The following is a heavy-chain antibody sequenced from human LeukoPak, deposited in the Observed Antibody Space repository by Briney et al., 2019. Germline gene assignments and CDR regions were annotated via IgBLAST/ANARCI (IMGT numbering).Heavy chain of an antibody. V-gene: IGHV3-7*01. D-gene: IGHD3-3*01. CDR1: GFTFNSYW. CDR3: AREYYDFWRGDRYYLDY. J-gene: IGHJ4*02. CDR2: IKEDGSEK. Sequence: PGGSLRLSCAVSGFTFNSYWMNWVRQAPGKGLEWVAKIKEDGSEKYYVDSVKGRFTISRDNAKNPLYLQMNGLRAEDTAVYYCAREYYDFWRGDRYYLDYWGQGTLVTVSS.